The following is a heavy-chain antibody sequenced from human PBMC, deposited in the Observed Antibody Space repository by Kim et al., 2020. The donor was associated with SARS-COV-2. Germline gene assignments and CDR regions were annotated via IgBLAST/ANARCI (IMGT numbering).Heavy chain of an antibody. Sequence: PTYAQGFTGRFVFSLDTSVSTAYLQISSLKAEDTAVYYCARTHIDWFDPWGQGTLVTVSS. CDR3: ARTHIDWFDP. CDR2: P. V-gene: IGHV7-4-1*02. J-gene: IGHJ5*02. D-gene: IGHD2-21*01.